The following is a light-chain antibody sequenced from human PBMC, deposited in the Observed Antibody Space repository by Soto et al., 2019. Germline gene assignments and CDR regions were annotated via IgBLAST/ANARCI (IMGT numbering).Light chain of an antibody. J-gene: IGLJ2*01. CDR3: SSYTSSSTVI. V-gene: IGLV2-14*01. Sequence: QSALTQPASVSGSPGQSITISRTGTSSDIGGYNYISWYQQLPGKAPKFIIYDVRNRPSGVSNRFSGSRSGNTASLTISGLQAEDEADYYCSSYTSSSTVIFGGGTKVTVL. CDR2: DVR. CDR1: SSDIGGYNY.